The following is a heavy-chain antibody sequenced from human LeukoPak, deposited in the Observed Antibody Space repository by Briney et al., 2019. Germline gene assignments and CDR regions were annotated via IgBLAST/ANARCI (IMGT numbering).Heavy chain of an antibody. CDR2: INQSGST. V-gene: IGHV4-34*01. CDR3: ARDSGYYYDSSGYSY. D-gene: IGHD3-22*01. J-gene: IGHJ4*02. CDR1: GESFSGYY. Sequence: SETLSLTCAVYGESFSGYYWSWIRQPPGKGLEWIGEINQSGSTNYNPSLKSRVTISVDTSKNQFSLKLNSMTAADTAVYYCARDSGYYYDSSGYSYWGQGTLVTVSS.